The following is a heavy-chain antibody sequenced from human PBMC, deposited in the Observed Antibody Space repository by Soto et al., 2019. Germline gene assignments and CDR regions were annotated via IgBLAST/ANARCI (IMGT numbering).Heavy chain of an antibody. D-gene: IGHD6-13*01. CDR3: ARVGVSSWYVDY. Sequence: SETLSLTCAVYGGSFSGYYWSWIRQPPGKGLEWIGEINHSGSTNYNPSLKSRVTISVDTSKNQFSLKLSSVTAADTAVYYCARVGVSSWYVDYWGQGTLVTVSS. CDR1: GGSFSGYY. V-gene: IGHV4-34*01. CDR2: INHSGST. J-gene: IGHJ4*02.